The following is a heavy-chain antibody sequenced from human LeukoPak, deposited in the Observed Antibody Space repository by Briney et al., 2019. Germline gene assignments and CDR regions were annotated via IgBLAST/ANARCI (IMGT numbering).Heavy chain of an antibody. CDR3: ARRPAARLTFDY. CDR2: TSHSGGT. D-gene: IGHD2-2*01. V-gene: IGHV4-59*01. Sequence: SETLSLTCTVSGGSINNYFWYWIRQPPGKGLEWIGYTSHSGGTNYNPSLKSRVTMSLDTSKNQFPLNLGSVTAADTAVYYCARRPAARLTFDYWGQGTLVTVSS. J-gene: IGHJ4*02. CDR1: GGSINNYF.